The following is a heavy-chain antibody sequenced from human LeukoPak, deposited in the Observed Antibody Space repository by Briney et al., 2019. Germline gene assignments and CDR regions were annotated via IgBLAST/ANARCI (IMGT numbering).Heavy chain of an antibody. CDR3: ARVPSLGPEQLGGY. V-gene: IGHV1-69*05. D-gene: IGHD1-1*01. J-gene: IGHJ4*02. CDR1: GGTFSSYA. Sequence: ASVKVSCKASGGTFSSYAISWVRQAPGQGLEWMRGIIPIFGTANYAQKFQGRVTITTDESTSTAYMELSSLRSEDTAVYYCARVPSLGPEQLGGYWGQGTLVTVSS. CDR2: IIPIFGTA.